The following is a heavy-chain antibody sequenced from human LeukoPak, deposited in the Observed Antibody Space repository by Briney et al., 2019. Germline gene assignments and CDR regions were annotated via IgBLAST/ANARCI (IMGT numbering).Heavy chain of an antibody. Sequence: PGGSLRLSCAASGFTFSSYWMSWVRQAPGKGLEWVANIKQDGSEKYYVDSVKGRFTISSDNAKNSLYLQMNSLRAEDTAVYYCAREKQLLYRGSFDYWGQGTLVTVSS. CDR2: IKQDGSEK. CDR3: AREKQLLYRGSFDY. J-gene: IGHJ4*02. V-gene: IGHV3-7*01. D-gene: IGHD2-2*02. CDR1: GFTFSSYW.